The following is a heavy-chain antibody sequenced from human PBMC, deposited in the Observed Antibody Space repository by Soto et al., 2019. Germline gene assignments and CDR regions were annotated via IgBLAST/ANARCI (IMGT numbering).Heavy chain of an antibody. V-gene: IGHV1-69*13. D-gene: IGHD3-22*01. CDR2: IIPIFGTA. J-gene: IGHJ6*04. CDR3: ASDYYYDSSGNYYGMDV. Sequence: GASVKVSCKASGGTFSSYAISWVRQAPGQGLEWMGGIIPIFGTANYAQKFQGRVTITADESTSTAYMELSSLRSEDTAVYYCASDYYYDSSGNYYGMDVWGKGPTVTVSS. CDR1: GGTFSSYA.